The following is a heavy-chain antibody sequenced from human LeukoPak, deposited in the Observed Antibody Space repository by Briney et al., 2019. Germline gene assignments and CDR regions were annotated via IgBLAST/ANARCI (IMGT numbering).Heavy chain of an antibody. Sequence: GASVKVSCKASGYTFTSYGISWVRQAPGQGLEWMGWISAYNGNTNYAQKLQGRVTMTTDTSTSTAYMELRSLRSADTAVYYCARLGSGYDYAYFDYWGQGALVTVSS. CDR2: ISAYNGNT. J-gene: IGHJ4*02. D-gene: IGHD5-12*01. V-gene: IGHV1-18*01. CDR1: GYTFTSYG. CDR3: ARLGSGYDYAYFDY.